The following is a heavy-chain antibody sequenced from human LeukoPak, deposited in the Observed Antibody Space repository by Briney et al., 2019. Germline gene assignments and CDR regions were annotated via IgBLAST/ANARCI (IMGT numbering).Heavy chain of an antibody. D-gene: IGHD2-21*02. Sequence: GGSLRLSCVGSGFTFGIHGMNWVRQAPGKGLEWVSFISTSSTYTKYADSLKRRFTVSRDNVKSSLYLQMSSLTAEDTAVYYCARGRCSNSDCPFDYWGQGTLVTVSS. J-gene: IGHJ4*02. CDR3: ARGRCSNSDCPFDY. CDR1: GFTFGIHG. CDR2: ISTSSTYT. V-gene: IGHV3-21*06.